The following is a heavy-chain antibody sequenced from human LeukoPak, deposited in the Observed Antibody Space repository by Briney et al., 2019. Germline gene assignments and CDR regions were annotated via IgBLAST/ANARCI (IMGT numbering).Heavy chain of an antibody. J-gene: IGHJ4*02. CDR2: ISSSSSTI. D-gene: IGHD3-3*01. CDR1: GFTFSSYS. CDR3: ARLRLGYYDFWSGRSQFDY. V-gene: IGHV3-48*04. Sequence: PGGSLRLSCAASGFTFSSYSMNWVRQAPGKGLEWVSYISSSSSTIYYADSVKGRFTISRDNAKNSLYLQMNSLRAEDTAVYYCARLRLGYYDFWSGRSQFDYWGQGTLVTVSS.